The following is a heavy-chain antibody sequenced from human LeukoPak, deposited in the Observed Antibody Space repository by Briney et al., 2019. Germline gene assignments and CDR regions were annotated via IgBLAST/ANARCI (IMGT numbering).Heavy chain of an antibody. CDR3: ARVAAARPPPIHYYYYYGMDV. CDR2: INHSGST. CDR1: GGSFSGYY. D-gene: IGHD6-6*01. J-gene: IGHJ6*02. Sequence: LETLSLTCAVYGGSFSGYYWSWIRQPPGKGLEWIGEINHSGSTNYNPSLKSRVTISVDTSKNQFSLKLSSVTAADTAVYYCARVAAARPPPIHYYYYYGMDVWGQGTTVTVSS. V-gene: IGHV4-34*01.